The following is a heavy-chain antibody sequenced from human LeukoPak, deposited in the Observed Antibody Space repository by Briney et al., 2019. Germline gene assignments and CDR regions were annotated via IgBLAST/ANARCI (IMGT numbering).Heavy chain of an antibody. CDR1: GYTFTSYG. V-gene: IGHV1-18*01. CDR2: ISAYNGNT. CDR3: ASRTLAAAGTMWY. J-gene: IGHJ4*02. Sequence: AAGKVSCKSSGYTFTSYGISLMRQAPGQGLELVGWISAYNGNTNYAQKLQGRVTMTTDTSTSTAYMELRSLRSDETAVYYCASRTLAAAGTMWYWGQGTLVTVSS. D-gene: IGHD6-13*01.